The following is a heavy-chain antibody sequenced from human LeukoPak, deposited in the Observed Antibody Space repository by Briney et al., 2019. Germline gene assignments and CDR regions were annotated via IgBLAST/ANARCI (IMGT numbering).Heavy chain of an antibody. CDR1: GGTFSSYT. V-gene: IGHV1-69*02. Sequence: SVTVSCKASGGTFSSYTISWVRQAPGQGLEWMGRIIPILGIANYAQKFQGRVTITADKSTSTAYMELSSLRSEDTAVYYCGRGPMIGYRFDYWGQGTLVTVSS. CDR3: GRGPMIGYRFDY. J-gene: IGHJ4*02. D-gene: IGHD3-22*01. CDR2: IIPILGIA.